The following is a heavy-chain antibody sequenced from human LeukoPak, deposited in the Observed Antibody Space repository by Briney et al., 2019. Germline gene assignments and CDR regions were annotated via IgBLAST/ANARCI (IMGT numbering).Heavy chain of an antibody. CDR1: GFIFSSYG. D-gene: IGHD6-19*01. J-gene: IGHJ4*02. CDR3: GSGKPSGWSY. V-gene: IGHV3-30*03. Sequence: GRSLTLSWAASGFIFSSYGMHWVRPAPGKVLEWVAFISNDGSNKDYSDSVKGRFTIPRDNSKNTLYLQMNSLRPEDTAVYYCGSGKPSGWSYWGQGTLVTVSS. CDR2: ISNDGSNK.